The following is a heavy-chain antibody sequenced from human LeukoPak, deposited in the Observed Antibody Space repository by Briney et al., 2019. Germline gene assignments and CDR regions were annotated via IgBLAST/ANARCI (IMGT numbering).Heavy chain of an antibody. J-gene: IGHJ5*02. Sequence: PSETLSLTCTVSGGSISSYYWSWILQPPGKGLEWIGYIYYSGSTNYNPSLKSRVTISVDTSKNQFSLKLSSVTAADTAVYYCRRMYYVSSGDWSDPSRQGTVVTVSS. CDR2: IYYSGST. CDR3: RRMYYVSSGDWSDP. CDR1: GGSISSYY. V-gene: IGHV4-59*01. D-gene: IGHD3-22*01.